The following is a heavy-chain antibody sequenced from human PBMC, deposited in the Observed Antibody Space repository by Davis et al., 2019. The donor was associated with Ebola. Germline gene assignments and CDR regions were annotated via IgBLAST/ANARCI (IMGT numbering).Heavy chain of an antibody. Sequence: SSVKVSCKASGCTFSSYTISWVRHAPGQGLEWMGRIIPILGIANYAQTFQGRVTITADKSTSTAYMEVGSLRSDDTAVYYCARAQFPTTSDHGGQGTLVTVSS. J-gene: IGHJ4*02. CDR3: ARAQFPTTSDH. D-gene: IGHD1-1*01. CDR2: IIPILGIA. V-gene: IGHV1-69*02. CDR1: GCTFSSYT.